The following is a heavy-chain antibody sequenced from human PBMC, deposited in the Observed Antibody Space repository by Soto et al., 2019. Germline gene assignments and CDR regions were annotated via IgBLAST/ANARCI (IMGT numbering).Heavy chain of an antibody. CDR3: ASRPDSGDLYNYFDY. CDR1: GGSISSSAYY. CDR2: LYYTGST. Sequence: PSETLSLTCTVSGGSISSSAYYWGWVRQPPGKGLEWIGSLYYTGSTQYSPSLKGRVAISVDRSRNQLSLQMGSVTAADTGIYYCASRPDSGDLYNYFDYWGQGALVTVSS. V-gene: IGHV4-39*01. J-gene: IGHJ4*02. D-gene: IGHD4-17*01.